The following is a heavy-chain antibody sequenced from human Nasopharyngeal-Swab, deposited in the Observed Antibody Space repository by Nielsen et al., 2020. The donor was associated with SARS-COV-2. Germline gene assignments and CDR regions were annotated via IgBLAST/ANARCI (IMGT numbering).Heavy chain of an antibody. CDR1: GGFISSSSYY. CDR2: IYYSGST. J-gene: IGHJ4*02. CDR3: ARQLAAAGTGDY. D-gene: IGHD6-13*01. V-gene: IGHV4-39*01. Sequence: SETLSLTCTVSGGFISSSSYYWGWIRQPPGKGLEWIGSIYYSGSTYYNPSLKSRVTISVDTSKNQFSLKLSSVTAADTAVYYCARQLAAAGTGDYWGQGTLVTVSS.